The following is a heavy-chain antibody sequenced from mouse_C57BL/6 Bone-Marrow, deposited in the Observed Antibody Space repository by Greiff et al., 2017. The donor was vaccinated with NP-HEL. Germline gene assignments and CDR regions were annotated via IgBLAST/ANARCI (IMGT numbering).Heavy chain of an antibody. CDR2: INPNNGGT. V-gene: IGHV1-26*01. Sequence: VKQSHGKSLEWIGDINPNNGGTSYNQKFKGKATLTVDKSSSTAYMELRSLTSEDSAVYYCAREGAVYYDYDGWYFDVWGTGTTVTVSS. J-gene: IGHJ1*03. CDR3: AREGAVYYDYDGWYFDV. D-gene: IGHD2-4*01.